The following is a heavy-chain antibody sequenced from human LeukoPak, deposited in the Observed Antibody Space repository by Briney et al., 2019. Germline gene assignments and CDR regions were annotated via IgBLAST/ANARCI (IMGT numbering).Heavy chain of an antibody. CDR2: IYPGDSDT. V-gene: IGHV5-51*01. CDR1: GYSITSYW. CDR3: ARHRNYGGNSVNFDC. Sequence: AESLNISCTGSGYSITSYWLGWLRQLGGKVLELVGIIYPGDSDTRYSPSFQGQVTISADKSISTAYLQWSSLKASETAMYYCARHRNYGGNSVNFDCWGQGTLVTVSS. J-gene: IGHJ4*02. D-gene: IGHD4-23*01.